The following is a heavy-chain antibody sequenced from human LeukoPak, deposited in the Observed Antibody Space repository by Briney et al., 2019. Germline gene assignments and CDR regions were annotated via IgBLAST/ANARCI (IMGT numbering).Heavy chain of an antibody. Sequence: PGGSLRLSCAASGFTFSSYAMYWVRQAPGRGLEWVSAIPGSGDSTYYADSVKGRLAISRDNSNNMLYLQMNSLRAEDTAVYYCAKRATMSGATYYFDYWGQGTLVTVSS. CDR1: GFTFSSYA. CDR3: AKRATMSGATYYFDY. V-gene: IGHV3-23*01. CDR2: IPGSGDST. J-gene: IGHJ4*02. D-gene: IGHD5-12*01.